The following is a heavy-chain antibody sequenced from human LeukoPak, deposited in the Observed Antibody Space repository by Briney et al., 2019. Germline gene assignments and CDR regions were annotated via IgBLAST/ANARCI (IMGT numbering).Heavy chain of an antibody. CDR2: INPSGGST. CDR1: GYTFTSYY. CDR3: ARQGITIFGVVREFDY. Sequence: ASVKVSCKAPGYTFTSYYMHWVRQAPGQGLEWMGIINPSGGSTSYAQKFQGRVTMTRDMSTSTVYMELSSLRSEDTAVYYCARQGITIFGVVREFDYWGQGTLVTVSS. J-gene: IGHJ4*02. D-gene: IGHD3-3*01. V-gene: IGHV1-46*01.